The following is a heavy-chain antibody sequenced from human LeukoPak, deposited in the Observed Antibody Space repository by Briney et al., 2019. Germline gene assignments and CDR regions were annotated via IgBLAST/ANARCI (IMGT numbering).Heavy chain of an antibody. CDR3: ASSTYYYGSGSYYNPNWFDP. Sequence: PRGSLRLSCAASGFTFSSYAMSWVRQAPGKGLEWVSAISGSGGSTYYADSVKGRFTISRDNSKNTLYLQMNSLRAEDTAVYYCASSTYYYGSGSYYNPNWFDPWGQGTLVTVSS. V-gene: IGHV3-23*01. J-gene: IGHJ5*02. D-gene: IGHD3-10*01. CDR2: ISGSGGST. CDR1: GFTFSSYA.